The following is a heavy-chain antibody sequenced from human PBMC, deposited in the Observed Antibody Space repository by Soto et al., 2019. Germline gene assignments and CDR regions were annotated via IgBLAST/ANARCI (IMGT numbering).Heavy chain of an antibody. CDR2: MNPNRGNT. CDR3: TRGIKYGDSSRWFDP. J-gene: IGHJ5*02. D-gene: IGHD4-17*01. V-gene: IGHV1-8*01. CDR1: GYTFTSYD. Sequence: QVQLVQSGAEVKKPGASVKVSCKASGYTFTSYDINWVRQATGQGFEYLGWMNPNRGNTGYVKKFQGRVTMTRATSMSTAYMELSSLRSEDTAVDYCTRGIKYGDSSRWFDPWGPGTLVTVSS.